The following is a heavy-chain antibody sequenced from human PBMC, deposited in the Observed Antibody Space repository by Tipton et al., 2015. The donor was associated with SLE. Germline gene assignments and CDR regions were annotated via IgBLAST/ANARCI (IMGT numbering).Heavy chain of an antibody. CDR1: GFPFSDYY. CDR2: IYYSGST. D-gene: IGHD3-10*01. Sequence: LRLSCAASGFPFSDYYMNWIRQAPGKGLEWIGSIYYSGSTYYNPSLKSRVTISVDTSKNQFSLNLSSVTAADTAVYYCRRRRITMIRGAFALDYWGQGTLVTVSS. V-gene: IGHV4-59*05. J-gene: IGHJ4*02. CDR3: RRRRITMIRGAFALDY.